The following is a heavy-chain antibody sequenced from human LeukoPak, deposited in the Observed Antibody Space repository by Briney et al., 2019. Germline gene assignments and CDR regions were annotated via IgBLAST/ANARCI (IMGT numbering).Heavy chain of an antibody. CDR1: GGSFSGYY. J-gene: IGHJ6*03. Sequence: SETLSLTCAVYGGSFSGYYWSWIRQPPGKGLEWIGEINHSGSTNYNPSLKSRVTISVDTSKNQFSLKLSSVTAADTAVYYCARARATDPYYYYYYMDVWGKGTTVTISS. CDR3: ARARATDPYYYYYYMDV. D-gene: IGHD5-12*01. V-gene: IGHV4-34*01. CDR2: INHSGST.